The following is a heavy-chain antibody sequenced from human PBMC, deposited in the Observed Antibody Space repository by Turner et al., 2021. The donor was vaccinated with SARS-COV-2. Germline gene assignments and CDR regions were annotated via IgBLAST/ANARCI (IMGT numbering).Heavy chain of an antibody. CDR1: GYTLTELS. V-gene: IGHV1-24*01. D-gene: IGHD6-19*01. Sequence: QVQLVQSGAEVKKPGASVKVSCKVSGYTLTELSMHWVRQAPGKGLEWMGGFDPEDGETIYAQKFQGRVTMTEDTSTDTADMELSSLRSEDTAVDYCATGVAVAGTSSKYYYYYGMDVWGQGTTVTVSS. CDR2: FDPEDGET. J-gene: IGHJ6*02. CDR3: ATGVAVAGTSSKYYYYYGMDV.